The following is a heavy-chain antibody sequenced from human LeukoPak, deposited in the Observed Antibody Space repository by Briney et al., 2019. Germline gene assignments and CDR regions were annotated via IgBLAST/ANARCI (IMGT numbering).Heavy chain of an antibody. CDR1: GYTFTSFG. D-gene: IGHD6-19*01. Sequence: ASVKVSCKASGYTFTSFGFTWVRQAPGQGLEWMGWISAKKGNTNYAQKLQGRVTMTTDTSTGTAYMDLRSLRSDDTAVYYCAKSLAGLTGGFDYWGQGTLVTVSS. CDR3: AKSLAGLTGGFDY. J-gene: IGHJ4*02. V-gene: IGHV1-18*01. CDR2: ISAKKGNT.